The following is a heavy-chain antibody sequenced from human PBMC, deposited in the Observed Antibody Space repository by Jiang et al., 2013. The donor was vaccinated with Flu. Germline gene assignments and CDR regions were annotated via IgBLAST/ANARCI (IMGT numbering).Heavy chain of an antibody. J-gene: IGHJ3*02. Sequence: KPTQTLTLTCTFSGFSLSTDGMCVSWIRQPPGKALEWLALIDWDDDKYYSTSLKARLTISKDTSKNQVVLSMTNMDPVDTATYYCARIGYYYESRGYGPGAFDIWGHGTMVTVSS. CDR3: ARIGYYYESRGYGPGAFDI. CDR2: IDWDDDK. V-gene: IGHV2-70*01. D-gene: IGHD3-22*01. CDR1: GFSLSTDGMC.